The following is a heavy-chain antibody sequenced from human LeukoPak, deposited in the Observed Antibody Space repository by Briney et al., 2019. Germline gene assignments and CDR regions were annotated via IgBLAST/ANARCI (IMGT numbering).Heavy chain of an antibody. J-gene: IGHJ4*02. CDR2: ISGSGGST. D-gene: IGHD6-19*01. V-gene: IGHV3-23*01. Sequence: GGSLRLSCAASGFTFSSYAMSWVRQAPGKGLEWVSAISGSGGSTYYADSVKGRFTISRDNSKSTLYLQMNSLRAEDTAVYYCAKEGVAVAGTGYYFDYWGQGTLVTVSS. CDR3: AKEGVAVAGTGYYFDY. CDR1: GFTFSSYA.